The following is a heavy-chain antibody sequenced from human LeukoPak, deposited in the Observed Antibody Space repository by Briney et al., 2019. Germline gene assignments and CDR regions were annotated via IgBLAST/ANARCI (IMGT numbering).Heavy chain of an antibody. D-gene: IGHD1-26*01. CDR1: GFTFSSYA. V-gene: IGHV3-23*01. CDR3: AKHDSGSYYIPYYFDY. CDR2: ISGSGGST. Sequence: GGSLRLSCAASGFTFSSYAMSWVRQAPGKGLEWVSAISGSGGSTYYADSVKGRFTISRDNSKNTLYLQMNSLRAEDTAVYYCAKHDSGSYYIPYYFDYWGQGTLVTVSS. J-gene: IGHJ4*02.